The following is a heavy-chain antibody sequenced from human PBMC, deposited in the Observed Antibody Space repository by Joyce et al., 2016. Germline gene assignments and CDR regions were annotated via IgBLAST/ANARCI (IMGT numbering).Heavy chain of an antibody. J-gene: IGHJ4*02. CDR2: SSGGSGTT. Sequence: EVQLLESGGGLLQPGGSLSLSCAASGFSFSSYAMSWVRQAPGQGLGWVSNSSGGSGTTYHADSVKGRFTISRDSSKNTLYLQVNSLRAEDTALYYCAKGRGSDTSCYDYWGQGTLVTVSS. CDR1: GFSFSSYA. CDR3: AKGRGSDTSCYDY. V-gene: IGHV3-23*01. D-gene: IGHD2-2*01.